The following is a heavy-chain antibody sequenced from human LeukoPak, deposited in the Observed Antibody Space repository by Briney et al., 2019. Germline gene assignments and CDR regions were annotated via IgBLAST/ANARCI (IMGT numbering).Heavy chain of an antibody. J-gene: IGHJ6*03. CDR1: GFTFSRSA. V-gene: IGHV3-30*04. CDR3: AKYWGAYGDYRGRYMDV. D-gene: IGHD4-17*01. Sequence: PGRALRISCAAPGFTFSRSAIHLGRQAPGKGVGWGAIISYDGGNKYYADSVKGRFTISRDNSKNTLYLQMNSLRAEDTAVYYCAKYWGAYGDYRGRYMDVWGKGTTVTVSS. CDR2: ISYDGGNK.